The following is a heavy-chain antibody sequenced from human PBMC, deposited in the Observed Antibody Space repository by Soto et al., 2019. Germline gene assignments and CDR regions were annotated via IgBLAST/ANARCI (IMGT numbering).Heavy chain of an antibody. CDR1: GFTFTNYA. D-gene: IGHD3-22*01. CDR3: AQRGGSGYYGAFDY. CDR2: VSDSGGTT. Sequence: EVQLLESGGDLVQPGGSLRLSCAASGFTFTNYAMSWVRQAPGKGLEWVSGVSDSGGTTYYADSVKGRFTISRDNSKNTLYLQMNSLSGEDTAVYYCAQRGGSGYYGAFDYWGQGTLVTVSS. J-gene: IGHJ4*02. V-gene: IGHV3-23*01.